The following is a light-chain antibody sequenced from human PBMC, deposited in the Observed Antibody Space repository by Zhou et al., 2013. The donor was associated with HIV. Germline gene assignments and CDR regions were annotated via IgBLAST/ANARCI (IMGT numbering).Light chain of an antibody. CDR3: QQFGSSPGYT. J-gene: IGKJ2*01. CDR2: GAS. V-gene: IGKV3-20*01. Sequence: EIVLTQSPGTLSLSPGERATLSCRASQSVSSTYLAWYQQKPGQAPRLLIFGASNRATGIPDRFSGSGSGTDFTLTISRLEPEDFAVYYXQQFGSSPGYTFGLGDQAGDQT. CDR1: QSVSSTY.